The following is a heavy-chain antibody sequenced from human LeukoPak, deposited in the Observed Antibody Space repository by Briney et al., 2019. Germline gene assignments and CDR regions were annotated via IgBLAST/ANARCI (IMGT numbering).Heavy chain of an antibody. D-gene: IGHD3-3*01. CDR2: IRYDGSNK. Sequence: GGSLRLSCAASGFTFSSYGMHWVRQAPGKGLEWVAFIRYDGSNKYYADSVKGRFTISRDNSKNTLYLQMNSLRAEDTAVYYCAKGPSSYDFWSGYERGGGDYWGQGTLVTVSS. CDR1: GFTFSSYG. CDR3: AKGPSSYDFWSGYERGGGDY. J-gene: IGHJ4*02. V-gene: IGHV3-30*02.